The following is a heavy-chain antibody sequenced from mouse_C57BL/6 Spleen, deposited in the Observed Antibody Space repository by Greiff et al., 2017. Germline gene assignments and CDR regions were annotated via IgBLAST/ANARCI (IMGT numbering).Heavy chain of an antibody. J-gene: IGHJ2*01. CDR2: INPNNGGT. D-gene: IGHD2-5*01. Sequence: VHVKQSGPELVKPGASVKIPCKASGYTFTDYNMDWVKQSHGKSLEWIGDINPNNGGTIYNQKFKGKATLTVDKSSSTAYMELRSLTSEDTAVYYCARSGPYSNYYFDYWGQGTTLTVSS. V-gene: IGHV1-18*01. CDR1: GYTFTDYN. CDR3: ARSGPYSNYYFDY.